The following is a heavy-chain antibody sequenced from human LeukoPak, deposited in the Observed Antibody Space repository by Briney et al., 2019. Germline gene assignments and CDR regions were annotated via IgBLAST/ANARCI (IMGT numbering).Heavy chain of an antibody. J-gene: IGHJ6*02. D-gene: IGHD3-22*01. Sequence: PSETLSLTCDVSGGSISSGVYSWSWIRPPPGKGLEWIGYIYHSGSPYHNPCLKSRVPISVDRSTIQLSLKLSSVTAVDPAVYYCARNPGKWFRYGMDVWGQGTTVTVSS. CDR1: GGSISSGVYS. CDR3: ARNPGKWFRYGMDV. V-gene: IGHV4-30-2*01. CDR2: IYHSGSP.